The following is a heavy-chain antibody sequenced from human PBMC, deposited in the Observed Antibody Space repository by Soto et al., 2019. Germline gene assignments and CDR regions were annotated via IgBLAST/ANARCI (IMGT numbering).Heavy chain of an antibody. V-gene: IGHV3-13*01. J-gene: IGHJ5*02. CDR3: VRGLPGGFDP. CDR1: GSIFSNFD. CDR2: IGFAGDT. D-gene: IGHD3-10*01. Sequence: GGSLRLSCRASGSIFSNFDMHWVRQTTEKGLEWVSGIGFAGDTNYSGSVKGRFTISRENAKNSLFLQMNSLRVGDTAVYYCVRGLPGGFDPWGQGTLVTVSS.